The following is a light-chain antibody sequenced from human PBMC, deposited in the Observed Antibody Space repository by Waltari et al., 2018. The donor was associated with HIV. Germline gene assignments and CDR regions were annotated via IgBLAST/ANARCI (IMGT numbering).Light chain of an antibody. CDR2: VNSDGSH. V-gene: IGLV4-69*01. Sequence: QLVVTQSPSASASLGASVKLTCTLSRGHSNYAIAWHQQQPDKGPRYLMKVNSDGSHTKGDGLPDRFSGSSSGSERYLTISSLQSEDEADYYCQTSGTGTRVFGGGTKLTVL. J-gene: IGLJ3*02. CDR1: RGHSNYA. CDR3: QTSGTGTRV.